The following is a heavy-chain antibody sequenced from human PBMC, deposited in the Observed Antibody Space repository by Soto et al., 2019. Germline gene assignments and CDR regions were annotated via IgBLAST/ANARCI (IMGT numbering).Heavy chain of an antibody. CDR3: ARDSVAAPAEDY. Sequence: EVQLVESGGGLVQPGGSLRLSCAASGFTVSSNYMSWVRQAPGKGLEWVSVIYSGGSTYYADSVKGRFTISRDNSKNARYLQMNSLRAEDTAVYYCARDSVAAPAEDYWGQGTLVTVSS. CDR2: IYSGGST. J-gene: IGHJ4*02. V-gene: IGHV3-66*01. D-gene: IGHD6-19*01. CDR1: GFTVSSNY.